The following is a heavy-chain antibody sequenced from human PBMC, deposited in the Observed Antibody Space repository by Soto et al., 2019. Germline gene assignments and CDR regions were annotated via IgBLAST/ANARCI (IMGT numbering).Heavy chain of an antibody. V-gene: IGHV3-11*06. Sequence: SRRLSCAASGFTFSDYYMTWIRQAPGEGLEWVSYISTTSDYTNYADSVKGRFTISRDNAENSLYLQMNSLRAEDTAVYYCARDRDLTSSWSFDYWGQGTLVTVSS. J-gene: IGHJ4*02. CDR2: ISTTSDYT. CDR3: ARDRDLTSSWSFDY. D-gene: IGHD6-13*01. CDR1: GFTFSDYY.